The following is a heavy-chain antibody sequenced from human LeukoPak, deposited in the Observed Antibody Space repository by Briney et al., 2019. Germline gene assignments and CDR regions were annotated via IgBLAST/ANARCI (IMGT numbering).Heavy chain of an antibody. V-gene: IGHV1-8*02. D-gene: IGHD3-10*01. CDR2: MNPNSGNT. CDR1: GYTFTSYD. J-gene: IGHJ4*02. CDR3: ARRGKVYGSGSYYLGY. Sequence: ASVKVSCKASGYTFTSYDINWVRQATGQGLEWMGWMNPNSGNTGYAQKFQGRVTMTRNTSISTAYMELSSLRSEDTAVYYCARRGKVYGSGSYYLGYWGQGTLVTVSS.